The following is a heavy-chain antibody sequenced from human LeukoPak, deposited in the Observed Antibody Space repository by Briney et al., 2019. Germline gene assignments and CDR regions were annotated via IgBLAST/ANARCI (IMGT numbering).Heavy chain of an antibody. V-gene: IGHV4-34*01. CDR2: INHSGST. J-gene: IGHJ4*02. Sequence: PSETLSLTCAVYGGSFSGYYWSWIRQPPGKGLEWIGEINHSGSTNYNPSLKSRVTISVDTSKNQFSLKLSSVTAADTAVYYCARGRRTYSSGWYWVYWGQGTLVTVSS. CDR1: GGSFSGYY. CDR3: ARGRRTYSSGWYWVY. D-gene: IGHD6-19*01.